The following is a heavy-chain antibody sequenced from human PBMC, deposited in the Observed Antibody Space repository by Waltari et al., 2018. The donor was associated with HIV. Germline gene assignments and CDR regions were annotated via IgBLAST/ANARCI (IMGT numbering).Heavy chain of an antibody. V-gene: IGHV1-3*01. Sequence: QVQLVQSGAEVKKPGASVKVSCKASGYTFTSYAMHWVRQAPGQRLEWMGWINAGNGNTKYSQKFQGRVTITRDTSASTAYMELSSLRSEDTAVYYCARVPLGVPAAPFDPWGQGTLVTVSS. J-gene: IGHJ5*02. D-gene: IGHD2-2*01. CDR3: ARVPLGVPAAPFDP. CDR1: GYTFTSYA. CDR2: INAGNGNT.